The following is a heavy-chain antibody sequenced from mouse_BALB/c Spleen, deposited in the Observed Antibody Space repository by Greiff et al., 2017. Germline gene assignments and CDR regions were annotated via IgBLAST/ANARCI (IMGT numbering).Heavy chain of an antibody. CDR2: ISSGSSTI. D-gene: IGHD3-3*01. V-gene: IGHV5-17*02. Sequence: EVNLVESGGGLVQPGGSRKLSCAASGFTFSSFGMHWVRQAPEKGLEWVAYISSGSSTIYYADTVKGRFTISRDNPKNTLFLQMTSLRSEDTAMYYCARVRGLMDYWGQGTSVTVSS. CDR1: GFTFSSFG. CDR3: ARVRGLMDY. J-gene: IGHJ4*01.